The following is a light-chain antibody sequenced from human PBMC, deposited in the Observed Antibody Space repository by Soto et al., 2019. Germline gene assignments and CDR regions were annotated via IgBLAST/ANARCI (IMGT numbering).Light chain of an antibody. V-gene: IGKV2-30*02. J-gene: IGKJ2*01. CDR3: MQGTHLYT. CDR1: QSLVHNDGYTY. Sequence: DVVMTQSPLSLPVTLGQPASISCRSGQSLVHNDGYTYLSWFQQRPGQSPRRLISMVSNRDSGGPDRFGGSGSGTVFTMNISWVEAEDVGIYYCMQGTHLYTFGQGTKLEIK. CDR2: MVS.